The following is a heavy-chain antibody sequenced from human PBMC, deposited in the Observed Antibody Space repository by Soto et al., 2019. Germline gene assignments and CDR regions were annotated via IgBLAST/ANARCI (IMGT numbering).Heavy chain of an antibody. CDR3: AWTVGDSSGPSWFDP. Sequence: QVQLQESGPGLVKPSQTLSLTCTVSGGSISSGDYYWSWIRQPPGKGLAWIGYIYYSGSTYYNPSPKSRVTISVDTSKNQFSLKLSSVTAADTAVYYCAWTVGDSSGPSWFDPWGQGTLVTVSS. CDR1: GGSISSGDYY. J-gene: IGHJ5*02. D-gene: IGHD3-22*01. V-gene: IGHV4-30-4*01. CDR2: IYYSGST.